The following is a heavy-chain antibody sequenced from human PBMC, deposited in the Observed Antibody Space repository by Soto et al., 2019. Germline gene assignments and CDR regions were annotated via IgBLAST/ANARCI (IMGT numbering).Heavy chain of an antibody. CDR2: IYSGGST. CDR3: ARGSGSLYYFDF. J-gene: IGHJ4*02. Sequence: PGGSLRLSCAASGFSVSTNYMTWVRQAPGKGLEWVSVIYSGGSTYYADSVKGRFTISRDNSKNTLHLQMNSLRAEDTAVYYCARGSGSLYYFDFWVRGTLVTVSS. V-gene: IGHV3-53*01. CDR1: GFSVSTNY. D-gene: IGHD1-26*01.